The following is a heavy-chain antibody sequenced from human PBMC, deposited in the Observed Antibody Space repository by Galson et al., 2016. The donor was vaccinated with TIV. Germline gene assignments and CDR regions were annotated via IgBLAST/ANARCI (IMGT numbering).Heavy chain of an antibody. J-gene: IGHJ6*02. Sequence: SLRLSCAAPRIDFSSYGMHWVRQAPGKGLEWVALIWYDGSNEDYSDSVKGRFTISRDNSINMLYLQMNSLRVEDTAVYYCAREFSIPPRHYGMDVWGQGTTVTVS. CDR1: RIDFSSYG. D-gene: IGHD6-6*01. V-gene: IGHV3-33*01. CDR3: AREFSIPPRHYGMDV. CDR2: IWYDGSNE.